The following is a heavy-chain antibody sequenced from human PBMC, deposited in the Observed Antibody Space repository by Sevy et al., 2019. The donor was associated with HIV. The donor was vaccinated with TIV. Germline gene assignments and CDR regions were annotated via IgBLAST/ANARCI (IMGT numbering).Heavy chain of an antibody. Sequence: VKVSCKASGGTFSSYAISWVRQAPGQGLEWMGGIIPIFGTANYAQKFQGRVTITADESTSTAYMELSSLRSEDTAVYYCARDPTKGVYYYYYGMDVWGQGTTVTVSS. CDR2: IIPIFGTA. V-gene: IGHV1-69*01. CDR3: ARDPTKGVYYYYYGMDV. J-gene: IGHJ6*02. D-gene: IGHD2-2*01. CDR1: GGTFSSYA.